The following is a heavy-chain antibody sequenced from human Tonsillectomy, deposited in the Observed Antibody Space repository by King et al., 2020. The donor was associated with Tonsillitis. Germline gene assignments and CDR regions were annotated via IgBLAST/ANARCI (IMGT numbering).Heavy chain of an antibody. CDR3: RGYYYARGFDY. CDR2: INQDGGDK. J-gene: IGHJ4*02. D-gene: IGHD3-22*01. CDR1: GFTFSTYW. V-gene: IGHV3-7*03. Sequence: VQLVESGGGLVQPGGSLRLSCAASGFTFSTYWMSWARQAPGKGLEWVANINQDGGDKRYVDSVKGRFTISRDNAKNSLYLQMNSLRAEDTAGYYWRGYYYARGFDYWGQGTLVTVSS.